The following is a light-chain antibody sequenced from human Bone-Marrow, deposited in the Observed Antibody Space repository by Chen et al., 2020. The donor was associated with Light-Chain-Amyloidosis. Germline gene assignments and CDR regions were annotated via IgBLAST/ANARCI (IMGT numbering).Light chain of an antibody. CDR1: QSVLDSSNTKNY. Sequence: DIVMTQSPDSLAVSLGERATINCKPSQSVLDSSNTKNYLAWYQQKPGQSPRLLIYWASTRESGVPDRFSGSGSGTDFTLTISSLQAEDVAVYYCQHYYSTPVTFGGGTKVEIK. V-gene: IGKV4-1*01. J-gene: IGKJ4*01. CDR3: QHYYSTPVT. CDR2: WAS.